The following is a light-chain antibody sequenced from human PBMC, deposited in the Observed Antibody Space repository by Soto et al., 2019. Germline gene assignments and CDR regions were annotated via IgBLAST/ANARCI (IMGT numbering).Light chain of an antibody. CDR2: GAS. CDR1: QSVSNH. Sequence: EIVMTQSPATLSVSPGERATLSCRASQSVSNHLAWYQKKPGQAPRLLIYGASTRATGIPARFSGGGSGTEFTLTISSLQSEDSAVYYCQQYNNWWTFGQGTRVEIK. CDR3: QQYNNWWT. V-gene: IGKV3-15*01. J-gene: IGKJ1*01.